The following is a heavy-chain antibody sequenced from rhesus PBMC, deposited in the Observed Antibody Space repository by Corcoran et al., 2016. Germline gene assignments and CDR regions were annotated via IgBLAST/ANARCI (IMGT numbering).Heavy chain of an antibody. CDR3: ARDRGNRFDV. J-gene: IGHJ5-1*01. D-gene: IGHD1-44*01. Sequence: QVQLQESRPGLVKPAEPLSLTCAVTGCSFSSNYLCWLPHAPRKGLEWIGYIYGSGSTYYNPSLKSRVTLSVDTSKNQLSLKLSSVTAADTAVYYCARDRGNRFDVWGPGVLVTVSS. CDR2: IYGSGST. V-gene: IGHV4S11*01. CDR1: GCSFSSNY.